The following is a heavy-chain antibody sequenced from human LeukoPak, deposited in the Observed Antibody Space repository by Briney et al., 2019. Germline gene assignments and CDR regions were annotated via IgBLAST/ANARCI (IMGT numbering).Heavy chain of an antibody. CDR1: GYTLTELS. V-gene: IGHV1-24*01. CDR3: ATFDSGSWYSRYFDY. Sequence: ASVKVSCKVSGYTLTELSMHWVRQAPGKGLEWMGGFDPEDGETIYAQKFQGRVTMTEDTSTDTAYMELSSLRSEDTAVYYCATFDSGSWYSRYFDYWGQGTLVTVSS. J-gene: IGHJ4*02. CDR2: FDPEDGET. D-gene: IGHD6-13*01.